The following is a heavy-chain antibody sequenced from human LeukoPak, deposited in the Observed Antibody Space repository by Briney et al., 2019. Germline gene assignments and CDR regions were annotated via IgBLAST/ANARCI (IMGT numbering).Heavy chain of an antibody. CDR3: ARDGVLRFLEWLSPTYYYYMDV. CDR2: INPSGGST. CDR1: GYTFTSYY. V-gene: IGHV1-46*01. J-gene: IGHJ6*03. Sequence: GASVKVSCKASGYTFTSYYMHLVRQAPGQGLEWMGVINPSGGSTSYAQKFQGRVTMTRDTSTSTVYMELSSLRPEDTAVYYCARDGVLRFLEWLSPTYYYYMDVWGKGTTVTVSS. D-gene: IGHD3-3*01.